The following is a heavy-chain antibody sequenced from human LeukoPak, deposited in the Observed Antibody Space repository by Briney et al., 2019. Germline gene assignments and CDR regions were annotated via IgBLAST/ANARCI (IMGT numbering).Heavy chain of an antibody. CDR1: GFTFDDYG. Sequence: GGSLRLSCAASGFTFDDYGMSWVRQAPGKGLEWVSGINWNGGSTGYADSVKGRFTISRDNAKNSLYLQMSSLRVEDTAVYYCARDPRGITALVDYFDYWGQGTLVTVSS. D-gene: IGHD5-18*01. J-gene: IGHJ4*02. CDR2: INWNGGST. CDR3: ARDPRGITALVDYFDY. V-gene: IGHV3-20*04.